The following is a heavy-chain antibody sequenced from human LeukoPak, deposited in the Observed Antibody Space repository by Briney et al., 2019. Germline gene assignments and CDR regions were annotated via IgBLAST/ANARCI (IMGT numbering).Heavy chain of an antibody. CDR2: IGSNGGST. CDR3: ARERMAGFDY. Sequence: GGSLRLSCAASGFTFSRYAMHWVRQAPGKGLEYVSAIGSNGGSTYYANSVKGRFTISRDNSKNTLYLQMGSLRAEDMAVYYCARERMAGFDYWGQGTLVTVSS. D-gene: IGHD2-8*01. J-gene: IGHJ4*02. CDR1: GFTFSRYA. V-gene: IGHV3-64*01.